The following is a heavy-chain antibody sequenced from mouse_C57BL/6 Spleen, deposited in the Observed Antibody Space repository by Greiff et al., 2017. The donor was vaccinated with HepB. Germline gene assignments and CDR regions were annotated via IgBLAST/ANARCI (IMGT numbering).Heavy chain of an antibody. J-gene: IGHJ4*01. CDR3: ARSGYYGTGYAMDY. Sequence: VQLQQPGAELVRPGSSVKLSCKASGYTFTSYWMHWVKQRPIQGLEWIGNIDPSDSETHYNQKFKDKATLTVDKSSSTAYMQLSSLTSEDSAVYYCARSGYYGTGYAMDYWGQGTSVTVSS. CDR1: GYTFTSYW. CDR2: IDPSDSET. V-gene: IGHV1-52*01. D-gene: IGHD1-2*01.